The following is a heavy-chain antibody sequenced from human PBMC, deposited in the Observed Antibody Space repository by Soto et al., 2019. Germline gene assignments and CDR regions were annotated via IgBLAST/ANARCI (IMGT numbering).Heavy chain of an antibody. CDR1: GYTFTSYA. D-gene: IGHD2-2*02. J-gene: IGHJ5*02. CDR3: AREGRYCISTSCYTGIDWFDP. V-gene: IGHV1-3*05. CDR2: INAGNGNT. Sequence: QVQLVQSGAEEKKPGASVKVSCKASGYTFTSYAMHWVRQAPGQRLEWMGWINAGNGNTKYSQKFQGRVTITRDTSASTAYRELSSLRSEDTAVYYCAREGRYCISTSCYTGIDWFDPWGQGTLVTVSS.